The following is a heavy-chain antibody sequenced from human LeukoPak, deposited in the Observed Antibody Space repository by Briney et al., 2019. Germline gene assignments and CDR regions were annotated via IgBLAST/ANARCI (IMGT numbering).Heavy chain of an antibody. D-gene: IGHD2-2*01. J-gene: IGHJ6*03. CDR1: GFTFSSYS. Sequence: GGSLRLSCAASGFTFSSYSMNWVRQAPGKGLEWVSYISSSSSTIYYADSVKGRFTISRDNAKNSLYLQMNSLRAEDTAVYCYARWESVVVPAATYLDYYYYYMDVWGKGTTVTVSS. CDR2: ISSSSSTI. CDR3: ARWESVVVPAATYLDYYYYYMDV. V-gene: IGHV3-48*04.